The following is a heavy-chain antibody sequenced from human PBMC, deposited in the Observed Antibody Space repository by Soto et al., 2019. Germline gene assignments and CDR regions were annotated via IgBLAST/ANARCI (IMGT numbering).Heavy chain of an antibody. CDR2: IRSKTYGGTT. J-gene: IGHJ3*02. D-gene: IGHD3-22*01. CDR3: TRVLGYRYDTAPI. CDR1: GFTFGDYS. Sequence: GGSLRLSCAASGFTFGDYSMSWVRQAPGKGLEWVGFIRSKTYGGTTQYAASVKGRFTISRDDSKSIAYLQMNSLKTEDTAVYYCTRVLGYRYDTAPIWGQGTMVTVSS. V-gene: IGHV3-49*04.